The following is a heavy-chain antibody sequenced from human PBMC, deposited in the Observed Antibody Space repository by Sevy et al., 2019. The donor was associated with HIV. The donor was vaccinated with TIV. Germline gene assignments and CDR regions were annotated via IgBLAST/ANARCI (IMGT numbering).Heavy chain of an antibody. CDR3: ARDVGQQLADY. CDR1: GFTFSNYS. Sequence: GGSLRLSCAASGFTFSNYSMNWVRQAPGKGPEWVSSISTSSTYIYHADSVKGRFTIPRDDAKNSLYLQMNSLRAEDTAIYDCARDVGQQLADYWGQGTLVTVSS. J-gene: IGHJ4*02. V-gene: IGHV3-21*01. D-gene: IGHD6-13*01. CDR2: ISTSSTYI.